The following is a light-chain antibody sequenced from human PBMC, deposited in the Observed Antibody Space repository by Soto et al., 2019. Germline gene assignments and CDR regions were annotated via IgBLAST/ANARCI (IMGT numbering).Light chain of an antibody. CDR2: AAS. V-gene: IGKV1-27*01. CDR3: QKYSSVPV. Sequence: DIQMTQSPTSLSASVGDRVTITCRASQGIRNFVAWYQQKPGKAPKLLIYAASTLQSGVPSRFSGSGSGTDLTLTINSLQPEEGATCSCQKYSSVPVFGPGTKVESN. J-gene: IGKJ3*01. CDR1: QGIRNF.